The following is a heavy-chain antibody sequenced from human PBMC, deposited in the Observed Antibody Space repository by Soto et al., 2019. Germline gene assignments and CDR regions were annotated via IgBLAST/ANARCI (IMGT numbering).Heavy chain of an antibody. CDR1: GFTFSSYA. CDR3: AKDGDIVLVPATSGFDP. CDR2: ISGSGGST. V-gene: IGHV3-23*01. D-gene: IGHD2-2*01. J-gene: IGHJ5*02. Sequence: GGSLRLSCAASGFTFSSYAMSWVRQAPGKGLEWVSAISGSGGSTDSADSVKGRFTISRDNSKSTLYLQMNSLRAEDTAVYYCAKDGDIVLVPATSGFDPWGQGTLVTVSS.